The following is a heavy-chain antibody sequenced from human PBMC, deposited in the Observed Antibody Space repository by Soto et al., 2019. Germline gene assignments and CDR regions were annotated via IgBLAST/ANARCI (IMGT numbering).Heavy chain of an antibody. CDR2: IYYSGST. CDR3: ARHRRYGDYPYYYYYMDV. D-gene: IGHD4-17*01. Sequence: SETLSLTCTVSGGSISSSTYYWGWIRQPPGKGLEWIGSIYYSGSTYYNPSLKSRVTISVDTSKNQFSLKLSSVTAADTAAYYCARHRRYGDYPYYYYYMDVWGKGTTVTVSS. J-gene: IGHJ6*03. CDR1: GGSISSSTYY. V-gene: IGHV4-39*01.